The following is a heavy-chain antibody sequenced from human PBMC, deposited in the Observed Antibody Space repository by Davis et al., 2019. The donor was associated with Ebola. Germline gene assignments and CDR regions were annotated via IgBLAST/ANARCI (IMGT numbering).Heavy chain of an antibody. CDR2: ISAYNGNT. Sequence: ASVKVSCKASGYTFTSYDISWVRQAPGQGLEWMGWISAYNGNTNYAQKLQGRVTMTTDTSTSTAYMELRSLRSDDTAVYYCARTPYYDFWSGSLSPHFDYWGQGTLVTVSS. V-gene: IGHV1-18*01. CDR3: ARTPYYDFWSGSLSPHFDY. D-gene: IGHD3-3*01. CDR1: GYTFTSYD. J-gene: IGHJ4*02.